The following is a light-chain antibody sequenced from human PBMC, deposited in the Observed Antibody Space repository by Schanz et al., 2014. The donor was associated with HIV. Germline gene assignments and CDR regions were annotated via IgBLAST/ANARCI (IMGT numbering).Light chain of an antibody. Sequence: NFMLSQPHSVSEAPGKTVTISCTRSNGAIAGAYVQWFHQRPDSAPTLVISENNDRPSGVPDRFSGSMDMSSNSAFLTISGLKTEDEADYYCQSSDRYNGKVFGGGTKLTVL. CDR3: QSSDRYNGKV. V-gene: IGLV6-57*04. CDR1: NGAIAGAY. J-gene: IGLJ3*02. CDR2: ENN.